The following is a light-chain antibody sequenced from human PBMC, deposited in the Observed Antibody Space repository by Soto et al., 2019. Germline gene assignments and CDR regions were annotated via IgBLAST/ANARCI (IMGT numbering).Light chain of an antibody. J-gene: IGKJ2*01. CDR3: QQYNNWPMYT. Sequence: EIVMTQSPATLSVSPGETATLSCRASQSVSSNLAWYQQKPGQAPRLLIYDASTRATGIPARFSGSGSGTEFTLTISSLQSEDFAVYYRQQYNNWPMYTFGQGTKLEIK. CDR1: QSVSSN. V-gene: IGKV3-15*01. CDR2: DAS.